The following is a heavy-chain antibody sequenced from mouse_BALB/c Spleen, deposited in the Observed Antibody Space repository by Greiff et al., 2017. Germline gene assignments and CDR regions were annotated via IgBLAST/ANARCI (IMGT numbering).Heavy chain of an antibody. CDR3: ARQRYYGSSYDFDY. CDR1: GFTFSSYG. J-gene: IGHJ2*01. Sequence: EVKVVESGGDLVKPGGSLKLSCAASGFTFSSYGMSWVRQTPDKRLEWVATISSGGSYTYYPDSVKGRFTISRDNAKNTLYLQMSSLKSEDTAMYYCARQRYYGSSYDFDYWGQGTTLTVSS. V-gene: IGHV5-6*01. D-gene: IGHD1-1*01. CDR2: ISSGGSYT.